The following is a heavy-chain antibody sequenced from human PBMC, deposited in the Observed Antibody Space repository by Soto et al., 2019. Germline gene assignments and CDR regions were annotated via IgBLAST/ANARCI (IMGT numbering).Heavy chain of an antibody. D-gene: IGHD3-10*01. CDR3: ATGARIVRGHNPDAFDI. CDR2: IYNSGTS. J-gene: IGHJ3*02. Sequence: EVQLVESGGGLVQPGGSLRLSCAASGFTVSSHYINWVRQAPGKGLDWVSVIYNSGTSFYADSSKGRCTVSRNTAKNTVLLQMSSLRAEDTAVYFCATGARIVRGHNPDAFDIWGQGTMVTVSS. CDR1: GFTVSSHY. V-gene: IGHV3-66*01.